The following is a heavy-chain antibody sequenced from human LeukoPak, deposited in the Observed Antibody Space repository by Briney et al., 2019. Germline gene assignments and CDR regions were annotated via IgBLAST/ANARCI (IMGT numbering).Heavy chain of an antibody. Sequence: GGSLRLSCAASGFTVSSNYMSWVRQAPGKGLEWVSVIYSGGSTYNADSVKGRFTISRDNSKNTLYLQMNSLGAEDTAVYYCARGSYYYHSSGYDYYFDYWGQGTLVTVSS. CDR1: GFTVSSNY. V-gene: IGHV3-53*01. CDR2: IYSGGST. J-gene: IGHJ4*02. D-gene: IGHD3-22*01. CDR3: ARGSYYYHSSGYDYYFDY.